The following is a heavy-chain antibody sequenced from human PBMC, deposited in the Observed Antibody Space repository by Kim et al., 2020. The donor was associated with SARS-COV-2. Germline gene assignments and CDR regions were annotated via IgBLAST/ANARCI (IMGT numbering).Heavy chain of an antibody. D-gene: IGHD6-19*01. Sequence: RYTPPVQGQVTISADKSISTAYLQWSSLKASDTAMYYCARSIAVAGTIDYWGQGTLVTVSS. V-gene: IGHV5-51*01. J-gene: IGHJ4*02. CDR3: ARSIAVAGTIDY.